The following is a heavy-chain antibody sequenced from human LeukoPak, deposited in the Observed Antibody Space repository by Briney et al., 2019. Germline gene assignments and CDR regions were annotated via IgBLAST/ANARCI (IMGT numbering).Heavy chain of an antibody. CDR3: ANSVRELWNYFDY. Sequence: PSETLSLTCAVYGGSFSGYYWSWIRQPPGKGLEWIGEINHSGSANYNPSLKSRVTISVDTSKNQFSLKLSSVTAADTAVYYCANSVRELWNYFDYWGQGTLVTVSS. CDR1: GGSFSGYY. D-gene: IGHD1-26*01. J-gene: IGHJ4*02. CDR2: INHSGSA. V-gene: IGHV4-34*01.